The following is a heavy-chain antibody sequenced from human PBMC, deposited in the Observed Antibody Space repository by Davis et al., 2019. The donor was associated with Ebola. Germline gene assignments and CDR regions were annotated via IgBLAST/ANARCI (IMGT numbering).Heavy chain of an antibody. V-gene: IGHV1-18*01. CDR3: ARARHYDFWSGYYPGYYGMDV. J-gene: IGHJ6*02. D-gene: IGHD3-3*01. Sequence: ASVKVSCKASGYTFTSYGISWVRQAPGQGLEWMGWISAYNGNTNYAQKLQGRVTMTTDTSTSTAYMELGSLSSDDTAVYYCARARHYDFWSGYYPGYYGMDVWGQGTTVTVSS. CDR2: ISAYNGNT. CDR1: GYTFTSYG.